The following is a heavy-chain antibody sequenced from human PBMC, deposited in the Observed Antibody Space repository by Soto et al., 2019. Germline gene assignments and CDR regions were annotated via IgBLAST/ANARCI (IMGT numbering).Heavy chain of an antibody. V-gene: IGHV1-2*04. D-gene: IGHD3-22*01. J-gene: IGHJ4*02. CDR3: ARDIVAYYDSSGYREAEYYFDY. CDR2: INPNSGGT. CDR1: GYTFTGYY. Sequence: ASVKVSCKASGYTFTGYYMHWVRQAPGQGLEWMGWINPNSGGTNYAQKFQGWVTMTRDTSISTAYMELSRLRSGDTAVYYCARDIVAYYDSSGYREAEYYFDYWGQGTLVTVS.